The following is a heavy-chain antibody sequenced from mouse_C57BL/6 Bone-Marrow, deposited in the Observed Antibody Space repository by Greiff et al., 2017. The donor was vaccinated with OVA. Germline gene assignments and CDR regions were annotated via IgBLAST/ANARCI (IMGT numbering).Heavy chain of an antibody. CDR2: ISDGGSYT. V-gene: IGHV5-4*01. CDR3: ARHYYGSIFYWYCDV. Sequence: EVQLVESGGGLVKPGGSLKLSCAASGFTFSSYAMSWVRQTPEKRLEWVATISDGGSYTYYPDNVKGRSTISRDNAKNNLYLHLSHLTSEDTAMYYCARHYYGSIFYWYCDVWGAGTTVTGSS. CDR1: GFTFSSYA. J-gene: IGHJ1*01. D-gene: IGHD1-1*01.